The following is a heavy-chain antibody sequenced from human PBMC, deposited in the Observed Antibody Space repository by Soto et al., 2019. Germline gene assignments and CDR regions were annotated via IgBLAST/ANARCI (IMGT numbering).Heavy chain of an antibody. CDR1: GFNFSSYA. J-gene: IGHJ4*02. V-gene: IGHV3-30-3*01. D-gene: IGHD2-21*02. CDR3: ARDPQTVTAQIGGYYFDY. Sequence: QVQLVESGGGVVQPGRSLRLSCAASGFNFSSYAMHWVRQAPGKGLVWVAVISYDEDNKYYADSVKGRFTISKDNSKNTLYLRINSLRADDTAVYYCARDPQTVTAQIGGYYFDYWGQGTLVTVSS. CDR2: ISYDEDNK.